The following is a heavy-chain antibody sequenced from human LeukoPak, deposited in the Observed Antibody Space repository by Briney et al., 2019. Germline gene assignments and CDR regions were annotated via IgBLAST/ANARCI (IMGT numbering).Heavy chain of an antibody. D-gene: IGHD2-2*02. CDR1: GGSISSYY. J-gene: IGHJ5*02. V-gene: IGHV4-59*01. Sequence: TSETLSLTCTVSGGSISSYYWSWIRQPPGKGLEWIGYIYYSGSTNYNPSLKSRVTISVDTSKNQFSLKLSSVTAADTAVYYCASGLYCRSTSCYTNWFDPWGQGTLVTVSS. CDR3: ASGLYCRSTSCYTNWFDP. CDR2: IYYSGST.